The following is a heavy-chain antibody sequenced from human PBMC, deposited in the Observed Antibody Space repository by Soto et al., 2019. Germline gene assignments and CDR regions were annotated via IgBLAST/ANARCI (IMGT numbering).Heavy chain of an antibody. J-gene: IGHJ5*02. V-gene: IGHV4-59*01. CDR2: IYYSGST. CDR3: ADFYDSSGYFLS. CDR1: GGSISSYY. D-gene: IGHD3-22*01. Sequence: PSETLSLTCTVSGGSISSYYWSWIRQPPGKGLEWIGYIYYSGSTNYNPSLKSRVTMSVDTSKKQFSLKLSSVTAADTAVYYCADFYDSSGYFLSWGQGTLVTVSS.